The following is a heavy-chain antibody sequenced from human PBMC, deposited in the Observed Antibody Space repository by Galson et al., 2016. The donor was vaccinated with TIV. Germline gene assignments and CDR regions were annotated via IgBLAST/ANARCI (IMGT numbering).Heavy chain of an antibody. D-gene: IGHD3-9*01. CDR3: AKQLDFDQRVLDAFHI. CDR2: IHPGDSDT. CDR1: GYSFTSYW. J-gene: IGHJ3*02. V-gene: IGHV5-51*01. Sequence: VKKPGESLKISCKGSGYSFTSYWIAWVRQMPGKGLELMGVIHPGDSDTRYSPSFQGQVSISADRSISTAYLQWSSLKASDTAMYYCAKQLDFDQRVLDAFHIWGQGTLLTVSS.